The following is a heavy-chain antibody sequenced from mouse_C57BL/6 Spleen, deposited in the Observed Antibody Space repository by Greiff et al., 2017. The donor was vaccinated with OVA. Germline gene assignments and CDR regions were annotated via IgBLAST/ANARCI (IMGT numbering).Heavy chain of an antibody. D-gene: IGHD2-5*01. J-gene: IGHJ1*03. Sequence: EVQGVESGEGLVKPGGSLKLSCAASGFTFSSYAMSWVRQTPEKRLEWVAYISSGGDYIYYADTVKGRFTISRDNARNTLYLQMSSLKSEDTAMYYCTRAYSNYVWYFDVWGTGTTVTVSS. CDR2: ISSGGDYI. V-gene: IGHV5-9-1*02. CDR3: TRAYSNYVWYFDV. CDR1: GFTFSSYA.